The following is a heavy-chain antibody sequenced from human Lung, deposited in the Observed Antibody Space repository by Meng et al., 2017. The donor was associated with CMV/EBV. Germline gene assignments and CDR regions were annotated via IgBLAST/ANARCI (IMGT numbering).Heavy chain of an antibody. J-gene: IGHJ5*02. CDR2: IYPGDSDT. D-gene: IGHD2-2*01. Sequence: GESLKISCTGSGYSFTSYWIAGVRQMPGKGLEWMGLIYPGDSDTTYSPSFQGRVTISADKSISTTYLQWSSLKAWDAAIYYCARQLDTRAWDNWFDPWGQGTXVTVSS. CDR3: ARQLDTRAWDNWFDP. V-gene: IGHV5-51*01. CDR1: GYSFTSYW.